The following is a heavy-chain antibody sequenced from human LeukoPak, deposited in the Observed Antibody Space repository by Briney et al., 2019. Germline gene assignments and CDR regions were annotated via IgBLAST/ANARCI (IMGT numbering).Heavy chain of an antibody. J-gene: IGHJ6*02. V-gene: IGHV1-3*01. Sequence: ASVKVSCKASGYTFTSYATHWVRQAPGQRLEWMGWINAGNGNTKYSQKFQGRVTITRDTSASTAYMELSSLRSEDTAVYYCARPRDSGYDSNGMDVWGQGTTVTVSS. CDR1: GYTFTSYA. D-gene: IGHD5-12*01. CDR2: INAGNGNT. CDR3: ARPRDSGYDSNGMDV.